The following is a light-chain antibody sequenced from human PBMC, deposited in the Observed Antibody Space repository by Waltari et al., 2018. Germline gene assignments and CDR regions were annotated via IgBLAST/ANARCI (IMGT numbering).Light chain of an antibody. CDR1: QSVLSSSNNKNY. CDR3: QQYYSTPYT. J-gene: IGKJ2*01. V-gene: IGKV4-1*01. Sequence: DIVMTQSPDSLAVSLGERATINCRSGQSVLSSSNNKNYLAWYQQKLGQPPKLLIYWASTPESGVPGRFKGSGSGTDFTLTISSLQAEDVAVYYCQQYYSTPYTFGQGTKLEIK. CDR2: WAS.